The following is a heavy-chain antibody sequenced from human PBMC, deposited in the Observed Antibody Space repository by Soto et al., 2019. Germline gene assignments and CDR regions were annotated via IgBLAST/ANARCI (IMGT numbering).Heavy chain of an antibody. V-gene: IGHV3-7*03. CDR3: ATDTYCPATCYRGHGN. D-gene: IGHD2-8*02. Sequence: EVQLVESGGDLVQPWGSLRLSCAASGFTFSSYWMAWVRQSPGKGLEWVASMNQHGSDIQYVDSVRGRFTISRDNARNLLDLQMNNLRFEATAIYYCATDTYCPATCYRGHGNWGQGTLVTVSS. CDR2: MNQHGSDI. CDR1: GFTFSSYW. J-gene: IGHJ4*02.